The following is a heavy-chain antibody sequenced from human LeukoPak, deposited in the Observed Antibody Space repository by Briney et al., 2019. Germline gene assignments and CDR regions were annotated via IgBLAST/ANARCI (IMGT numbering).Heavy chain of an antibody. D-gene: IGHD2-15*01. Sequence: PGGSLRHSCAASGFTFSSYAMSWVRQAPGKGLEWVSAISGSGGSTYYADSVKGRLTISRDNSKNTLYLQMNSLRAEDTAVYYCAKEGRYCSGGSPCWVYYYGMDVWGQGTTVTVSS. CDR3: AKEGRYCSGGSPCWVYYYGMDV. CDR1: GFTFSSYA. V-gene: IGHV3-23*01. CDR2: ISGSGGST. J-gene: IGHJ6*02.